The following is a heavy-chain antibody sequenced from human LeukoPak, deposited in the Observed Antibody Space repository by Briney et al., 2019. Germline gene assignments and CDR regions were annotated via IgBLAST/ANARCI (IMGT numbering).Heavy chain of an antibody. CDR1: GGSISSSNYY. CDR3: ARRFVGYCSGGSCYQPRGAFDI. V-gene: IGHV4-39*07. CDR2: IYYSGST. J-gene: IGHJ3*02. D-gene: IGHD2-15*01. Sequence: PSETLSLTCTVSGGSISSSNYYWGWIRQPPGKGLEWIGSIYYSGSTYYSPSLKSRVTISVDTSKNQFSLKLSSVTAADTAVYYCARRFVGYCSGGSCYQPRGAFDIWGQGTMVTVSS.